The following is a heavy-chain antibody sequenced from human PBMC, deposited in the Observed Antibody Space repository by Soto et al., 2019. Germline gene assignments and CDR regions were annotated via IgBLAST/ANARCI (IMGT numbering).Heavy chain of an antibody. CDR2: VYYSGST. CDR3: AVDNGGSMDAFDI. CDR1: GGSISSGGYY. J-gene: IGHJ3*02. Sequence: QVQLQESGPGLVKPSQTLSLTCTVSGGSISSGGYYWTWIRQHPGNGLEWIGYVYYSGSTYYNPSLKSRVTISVCTSKHQFHLKLTSVTAADTAVYYCAVDNGGSMDAFDIWGQGTMVTVSS. D-gene: IGHD3-22*01. V-gene: IGHV4-31*03.